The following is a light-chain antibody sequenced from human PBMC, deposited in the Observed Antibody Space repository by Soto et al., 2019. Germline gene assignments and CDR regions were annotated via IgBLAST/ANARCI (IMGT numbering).Light chain of an antibody. J-gene: IGLJ2*01. Sequence: QSVLTQPPSASGTPGQRVTISCSGSSSNIGSNTVNWYQQLPGTAPKLLIYSNNQRPSGVPARFSCSKSGSSATLAISGIQYEDEADYYCAAWDDSLNGPVFGGGTQLTV. CDR2: SNN. V-gene: IGLV1-44*01. CDR1: SSNIGSNT. CDR3: AAWDDSLNGPV.